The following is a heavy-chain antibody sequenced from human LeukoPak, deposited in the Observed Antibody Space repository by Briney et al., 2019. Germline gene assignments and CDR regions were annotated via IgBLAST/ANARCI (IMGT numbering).Heavy chain of an antibody. Sequence: SETLSLTCTVSGGSISSYYWSWIRQPPGKGLEWIGYIYYSGSTNYNPSLKSRVTRSVDTSKNQFSLKLSSVTAADTAVYYCARHAQVPSYYYYYYMDVWGKGTTVTVSS. CDR3: ARHAQVPSYYYYYYMDV. CDR1: GGSISSYY. V-gene: IGHV4-59*08. D-gene: IGHD4/OR15-4a*01. CDR2: IYYSGST. J-gene: IGHJ6*03.